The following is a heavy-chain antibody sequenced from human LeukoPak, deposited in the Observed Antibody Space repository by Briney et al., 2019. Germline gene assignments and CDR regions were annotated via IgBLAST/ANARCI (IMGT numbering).Heavy chain of an antibody. J-gene: IGHJ5*02. CDR1: GYSFTDYW. CDR3: ARGGQLLNSWFDP. CDR2: IYPADSDT. D-gene: IGHD2-2*01. V-gene: IGHV5-51*01. Sequence: GESLKISCKGSGYSFTDYWIGWVRQMPGKGLEWMGSIYPADSDTRYSPSFQGQVTISADKSISTAYLQWSSLKASDTAMYYCARGGQLLNSWFDPWGQGTLVTVSS.